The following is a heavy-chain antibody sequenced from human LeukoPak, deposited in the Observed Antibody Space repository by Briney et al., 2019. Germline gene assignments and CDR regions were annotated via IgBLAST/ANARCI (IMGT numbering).Heavy chain of an antibody. V-gene: IGHV1-2*02. CDR3: ARDLGYCSGGSCPDYYMDV. CDR2: INPNSGGT. D-gene: IGHD2-15*01. J-gene: IGHJ6*03. CDR1: GYTFTGYY. Sequence: ASVKVSCKASGYTFTGYYMHWVRQAPGQGLEWMGWINPNSGGTNYAQKFQGRVTMTRDTSISTAYMELSRLRSDDTAVYYCARDLGYCSGGSCPDYYMDVRGKGTTVTVSS.